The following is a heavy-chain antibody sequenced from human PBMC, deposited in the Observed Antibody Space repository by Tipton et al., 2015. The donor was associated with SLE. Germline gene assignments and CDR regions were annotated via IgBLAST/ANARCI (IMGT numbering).Heavy chain of an antibody. CDR3: AGRLEMATIDY. CDR1: RGSISSYY. Sequence: TLSLTCTVSRGSISSYYWSWIRQPPGKGLEWIGYIYYSGSTNYNPSLKSRVTISVDTSKNQFSLKLSSVTAADTAVYYCAGRLEMATIDYWGQGTLVTVSS. CDR2: IYYSGST. D-gene: IGHD5-24*01. V-gene: IGHV4-59*12. J-gene: IGHJ4*02.